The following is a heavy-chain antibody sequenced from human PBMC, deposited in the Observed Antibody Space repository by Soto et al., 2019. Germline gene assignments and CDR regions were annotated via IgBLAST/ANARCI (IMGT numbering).Heavy chain of an antibody. CDR2: IDPSDSYT. D-gene: IGHD6-19*01. Sequence: GESLKVSCKGSGYSFTSYWISWVRQMPGKGLGWMGRIDPSDSYTNYSPSFQGHVTISADKSISTAYMELSSLRSEDTAVYYCARSDPSGYSSGSFDYWGQGTLVTVSS. CDR1: GYSFTSYW. CDR3: ARSDPSGYSSGSFDY. V-gene: IGHV5-10-1*01. J-gene: IGHJ4*02.